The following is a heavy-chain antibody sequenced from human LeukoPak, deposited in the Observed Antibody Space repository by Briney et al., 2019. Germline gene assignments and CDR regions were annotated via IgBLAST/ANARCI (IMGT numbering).Heavy chain of an antibody. V-gene: IGHV1-2*02. CDR2: ISPNSGGT. Sequence: GASVKVSCKASGYTFTGYYMHWVRQAPGQGLEWMGWISPNSGGTNYAQKFQGRVTMTRDTSISTAYMELSRLRSDDTAVYYCARDKGIVVRGVINWFDPWGQGTLVTVSS. J-gene: IGHJ5*02. CDR3: ARDKGIVVRGVINWFDP. CDR1: GYTFTGYY. D-gene: IGHD3-10*01.